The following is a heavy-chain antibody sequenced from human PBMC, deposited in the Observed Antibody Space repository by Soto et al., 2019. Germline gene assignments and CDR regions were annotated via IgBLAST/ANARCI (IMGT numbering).Heavy chain of an antibody. D-gene: IGHD3-22*01. CDR2: ISYDGSNK. V-gene: IGHV3-30*18. J-gene: IGHJ5*02. Sequence: RLSCAASGFTFSSYGMHWVRQAPGKGLEWVAVISYDGSNKYYADSVKGRFTISRDNSKNTLYLQMNSLRAEDTAVYYCAKALYDSSHFNWFDPWGQGTMVFVSS. CDR1: GFTFSSYG. CDR3: AKALYDSSHFNWFDP.